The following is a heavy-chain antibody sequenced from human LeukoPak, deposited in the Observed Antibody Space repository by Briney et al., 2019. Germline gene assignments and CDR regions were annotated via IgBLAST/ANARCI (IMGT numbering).Heavy chain of an antibody. D-gene: IGHD2-2*01. V-gene: IGHV4-34*01. J-gene: IGHJ6*02. CDR3: ARHYQPLSRPLDV. CDR1: GGSFSGYY. Sequence: SSETLSLTCAVYGGSFSGYYWSWIRQPPGKGLEWIGEINHSGSTNYNPSLKSRVTISVDTSKNQFSLKLSSVTAADTAVYYCARHYQPLSRPLDVWGQGTTVTVSS. CDR2: INHSGST.